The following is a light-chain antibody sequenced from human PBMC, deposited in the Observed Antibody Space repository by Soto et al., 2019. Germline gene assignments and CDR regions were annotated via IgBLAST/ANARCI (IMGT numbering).Light chain of an antibody. CDR3: QQFGSSLT. CDR1: QSVSSR. J-gene: IGKJ4*01. V-gene: IGKV3-20*01. Sequence: EIVLTQSPATLSLSPGERATLSCRASQSVSSRLAWYQQKPGQAPRLLISGASSRATGIPDRFRGSGSGTDFTLTISRLEPEDFAVYYCQQFGSSLTFGGGTKVDI. CDR2: GAS.